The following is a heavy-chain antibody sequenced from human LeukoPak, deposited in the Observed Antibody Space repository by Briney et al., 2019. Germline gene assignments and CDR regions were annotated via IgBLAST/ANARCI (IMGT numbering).Heavy chain of an antibody. CDR2: ISGSGGGT. CDR1: GFTFSSYA. J-gene: IGHJ4*02. D-gene: IGHD2-15*01. Sequence: GGSLRLSCAASGFTFSSYAMGWVRQAPGKGLEWVSGISGSGGGTYYADSVKGRFTISRDNSKNTLYLQMNSLRAEDTAVYYCARYENGGIDYWGQGTLVTVSS. CDR3: ARYENGGIDY. V-gene: IGHV3-23*01.